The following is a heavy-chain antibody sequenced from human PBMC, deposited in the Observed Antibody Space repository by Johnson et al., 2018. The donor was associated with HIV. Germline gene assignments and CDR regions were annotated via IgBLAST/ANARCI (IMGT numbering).Heavy chain of an antibody. V-gene: IGHV3-43*01. D-gene: IGHD3-22*01. CDR3: AKDTWYYDSSGYPTEAFDI. J-gene: IGHJ3*02. CDR1: GFTFDDYA. CDR2: ISWDGGST. Sequence: VQLVESGGGLVQPGRSLRLSCAASGFTFDDYAMHWVRQAPGKGLEWVSLISWDGGSTYYADSVKGRFTISRDNSKNSLYLQMNSLRTEDTALYYCAKDTWYYDSSGYPTEAFDIWGQGTMVTVSS.